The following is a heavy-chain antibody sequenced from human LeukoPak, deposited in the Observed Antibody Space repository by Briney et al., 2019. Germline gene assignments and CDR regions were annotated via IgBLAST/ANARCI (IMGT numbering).Heavy chain of an antibody. J-gene: IGHJ4*02. CDR2: TYSRSKWFN. V-gene: IGHV6-1*01. Sequence: SQTLSLTCAISGDSVSSKSASWNWLRQSPSRGLEWLGRTYSRSKWFNNYAVSVKSRITINPDTSKNQFSLHLTSVTPDDTAIYYCARGTGSLDYWGLGTLVTVSS. CDR1: GDSVSSKSAS. D-gene: IGHD1-26*01. CDR3: ARGTGSLDY.